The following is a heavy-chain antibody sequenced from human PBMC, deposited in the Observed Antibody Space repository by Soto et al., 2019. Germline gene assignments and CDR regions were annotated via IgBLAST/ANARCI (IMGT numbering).Heavy chain of an antibody. D-gene: IGHD6-6*01. CDR3: AKSLVAASHYYGMDV. CDR1: GFTFTSYA. Sequence: GSLRLSCAASGFTFTSYAMSWVRQAPGEGLEWVSAISGSGGSTYYRDSVKGRITISRDNSKSTLYLQMNSLRAEDTAIYYCAKSLVAASHYYGMDVWGQGTTVTSP. V-gene: IGHV3-23*01. CDR2: ISGSGGST. J-gene: IGHJ6*02.